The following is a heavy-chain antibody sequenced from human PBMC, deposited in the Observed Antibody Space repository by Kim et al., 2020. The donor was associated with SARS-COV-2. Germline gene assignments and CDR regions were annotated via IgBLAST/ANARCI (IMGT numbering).Heavy chain of an antibody. Sequence: PSLKSRVTISVDTSKNQFSLKLSSVTAADTAVYYCARVGIRYFDWLPLDYWGQGTLVTVSS. D-gene: IGHD3-9*01. J-gene: IGHJ4*02. CDR3: ARVGIRYFDWLPLDY. V-gene: IGHV4-59*01.